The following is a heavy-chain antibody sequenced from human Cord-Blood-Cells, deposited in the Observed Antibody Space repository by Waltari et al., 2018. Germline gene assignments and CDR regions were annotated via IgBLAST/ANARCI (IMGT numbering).Heavy chain of an antibody. CDR1: GGSISSYY. CDR2: IYTSGST. CDR3: ARVYYSSSWYYFDY. V-gene: IGHV4-4*07. J-gene: IGHJ4*02. D-gene: IGHD6-13*01. Sequence: QVQLQESGPGLVKPSETLSLTSTVSGGSISSYYWSWIRHAAGKGLEWIGRIYTSGSTNYNPSLKSRVTMSVDTSKNQFSLKLSSVTAADTAVYYCARVYYSSSWYYFDYWGQGTLVTVSS.